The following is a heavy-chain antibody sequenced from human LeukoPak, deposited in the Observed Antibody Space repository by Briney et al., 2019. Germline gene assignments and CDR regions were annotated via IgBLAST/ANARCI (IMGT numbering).Heavy chain of an antibody. CDR1: DGSISSHY. CDR2: IYYSGST. J-gene: IGHJ3*02. V-gene: IGHV4-59*11. Sequence: SETLSLTCTVSDGSISSHYWSWIRQPPGKGLEWIGYIYYSGSTNYNPSLKSRVTISVDTSKNQFSLKLSSVTAADTAVYYCARVPGYSYDLAFDIWGQGTMVTVSS. D-gene: IGHD5-18*01. CDR3: ARVPGYSYDLAFDI.